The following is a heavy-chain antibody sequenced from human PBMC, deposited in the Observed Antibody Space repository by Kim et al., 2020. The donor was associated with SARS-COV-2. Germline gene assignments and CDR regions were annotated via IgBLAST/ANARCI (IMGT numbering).Heavy chain of an antibody. CDR3: ARGAVTGILRH. J-gene: IGHJ4*02. CDR1: GFTVSSNH. D-gene: IGHD6-19*01. CDR2: IYSGGST. V-gene: IGHV3-53*01. Sequence: GGSLRLSCAASGFTVSSNHMSWVRQAPGKGLEWVSVIYSGGSTYYADSVKGRFTISSDNSKNKLYLQRNSLRAEDTAVYYCARGAVTGILRHWGQGTLVTVSS.